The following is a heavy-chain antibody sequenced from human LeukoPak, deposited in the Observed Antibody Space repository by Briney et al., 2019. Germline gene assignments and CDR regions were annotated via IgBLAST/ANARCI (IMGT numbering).Heavy chain of an antibody. V-gene: IGHV7-4-1*02. CDR1: GYTFTSYA. D-gene: IGHD1-26*01. CDR3: AREPPWYSGSLQTNDY. J-gene: IGHJ4*02. CDR2: INTNTGNP. Sequence: ASVKVSCKASGYTFTSYAMNWVRQAPGQGLEWMGWINTNTGNPTYAQGFTGRFVSSLDTSVSTAYLQISSLKAEDTAVYYCAREPPWYSGSLQTNDYWGQGTLVTVSS.